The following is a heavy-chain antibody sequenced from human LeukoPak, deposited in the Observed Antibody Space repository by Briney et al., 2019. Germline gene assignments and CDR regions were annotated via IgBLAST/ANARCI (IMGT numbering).Heavy chain of an antibody. V-gene: IGHV3-9*01. CDR3: AKDPSPYTGGYDYEAVYFDY. D-gene: IGHD5-12*01. CDR2: ISWNSGSI. Sequence: PGGSLRLSCAASGFTVSSNYMSWVRQAPGKGLEWVSGISWNSGSIGYADSVKGRFTISRDNAKNSLYLQMNSLRAEDTALYYCAKDPSPYTGGYDYEAVYFDYWGQGTLVTVSS. J-gene: IGHJ4*02. CDR1: GFTVSSNY.